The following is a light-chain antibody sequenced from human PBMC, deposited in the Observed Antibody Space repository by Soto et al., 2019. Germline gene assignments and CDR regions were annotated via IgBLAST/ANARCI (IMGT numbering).Light chain of an antibody. V-gene: IGKV3-20*01. CDR2: IAS. CDR1: QSVSSNY. J-gene: IGKJ1*01. CDR3: QQYGTSPWT. Sequence: EIVLTQSPGTLSLVPGERATLSCRATQSVSSNYLAWYQQKPGQAPRLLIYIASSRATGIPDRFSGSGFVTDFTLTISRREPEDLAVYYCQQYGTSPWTFGHGTTVQIK.